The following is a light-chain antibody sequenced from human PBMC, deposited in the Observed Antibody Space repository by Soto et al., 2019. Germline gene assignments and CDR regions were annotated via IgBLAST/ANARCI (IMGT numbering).Light chain of an antibody. J-gene: IGKJ5*01. CDR2: EVS. Sequence: DVVLTQTPLSLSVTPGQPASISCKSSQSLLHNGGETYLFWYLQKPGQSPQLLIYEVSTQFSGVQDSFSGSGSGTDFTLEISRVEAEDVGIYYCMPSTQLPPTFGQGTRQAIK. CDR1: QSLLHNGGETY. V-gene: IGKV2D-29*02. CDR3: MPSTQLPPT.